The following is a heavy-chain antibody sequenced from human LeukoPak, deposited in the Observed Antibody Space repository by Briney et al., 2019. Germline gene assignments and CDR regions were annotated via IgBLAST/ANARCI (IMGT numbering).Heavy chain of an antibody. J-gene: IGHJ5*02. Sequence: SETLSLTCTVSGGSISSSSYYWGWIRQPPGKGLEWIGSIYYSGSTYYNPSLKSRVTTSVDTSKNQFSLKLSSVTAADTAVYYCARVSVVGATNWFDPWGQGTLVTVSS. CDR1: GGSISSSSYY. CDR3: ARVSVVGATNWFDP. D-gene: IGHD1-26*01. CDR2: IYYSGST. V-gene: IGHV4-39*07.